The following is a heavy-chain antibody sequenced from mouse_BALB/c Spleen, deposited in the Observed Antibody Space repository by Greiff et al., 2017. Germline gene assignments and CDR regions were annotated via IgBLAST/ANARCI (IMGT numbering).Heavy chain of an antibody. CDR1: GFNIKDYY. D-gene: IGHD2-4*01. CDR2: IDPENGNT. CDR3: ARIYYDPWFAY. Sequence: EVQLQQSGAELVRPGALVKLSCKASGFNIKDYYMYWVKQRPEQGLEWIGWIDPENGNTIYDPKFQGKAFITADTSSNTAYLQLSSLTSEDTAVYYCARIYYDPWFAYWGQGTLVTVSA. J-gene: IGHJ3*01. V-gene: IGHV14-1*02.